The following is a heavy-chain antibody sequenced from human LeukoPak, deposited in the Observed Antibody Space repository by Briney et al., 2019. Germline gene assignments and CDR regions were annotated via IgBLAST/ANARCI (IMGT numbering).Heavy chain of an antibody. D-gene: IGHD1-26*01. CDR2: HSGSRSST. CDR1: GFTFSSYA. J-gene: IGHJ4*02. Sequence: GGSLRLSCSASGFTFSSYAMSWVRQAPGKGLEWVSGHSGSRSSTNNAHSLKDRFNASSDNSKNTAALQMNSLGAEGTALCNGARGMSYPFDWWGQRTLHTVSS. V-gene: IGHV3-23*01. CDR3: ARGMSYPFDW.